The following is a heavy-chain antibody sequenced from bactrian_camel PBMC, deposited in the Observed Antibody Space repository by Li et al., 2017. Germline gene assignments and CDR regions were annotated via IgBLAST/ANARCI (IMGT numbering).Heavy chain of an antibody. D-gene: IGHD3*01. J-gene: IGHJ6*01. CDR3: AMNFGY. Sequence: DVQLVESGGGLVQPGTSARLSCVASEFSLYMVWVRQAPGKGLEWVSGIYSGGVVTSYSDPVKGRFTTSRDNARNTVTLQMYDLKTEDAGVYYVAMNFGYWGHGTQVTVS. V-gene: IGHV3S40*01. CDR1: EFSLY. CDR2: IYSGGVVT.